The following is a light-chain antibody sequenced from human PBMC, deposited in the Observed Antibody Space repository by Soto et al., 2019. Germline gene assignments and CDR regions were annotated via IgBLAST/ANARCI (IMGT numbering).Light chain of an antibody. J-gene: IGKJ3*01. CDR3: QQLNSYPLT. CDR1: QGISSY. V-gene: IGKV1-9*01. Sequence: DIQLTQSPSFLSASVGDRVTITCRASQGISSYLAWYQQKPGKAPKLLIYAASTLQSGVPSRFSGSGSGTEFTLTIISLQPEDFATYYCQQLNSYPLTFGPGNKVDIK. CDR2: AAS.